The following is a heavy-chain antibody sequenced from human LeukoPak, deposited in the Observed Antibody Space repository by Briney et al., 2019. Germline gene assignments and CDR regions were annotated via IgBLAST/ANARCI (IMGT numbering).Heavy chain of an antibody. Sequence: PGGSLRLSSAASGFTFSSYSMIWVRQAPGKGLEWISYISSSSSTIYYADSVKGRFTISRDNAKNSLYLQMNSLRDEDTAVYYCARDNPIVGATITLDYWGQGALVTVSS. D-gene: IGHD1-26*01. CDR2: ISSSSSTI. V-gene: IGHV3-48*02. CDR1: GFTFSSYS. CDR3: ARDNPIVGATITLDY. J-gene: IGHJ4*02.